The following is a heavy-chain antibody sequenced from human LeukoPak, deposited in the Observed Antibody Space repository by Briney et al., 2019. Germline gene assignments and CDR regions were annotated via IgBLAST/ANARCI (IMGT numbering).Heavy chain of an antibody. CDR3: ARFRGTFDIVVVPAATKYYFDY. V-gene: IGHV4-34*01. CDR1: GGSFSGYY. CDR2: INHSGST. D-gene: IGHD2-2*01. J-gene: IGHJ4*02. Sequence: SETLSLTCAVYGGSFSGYYWSWIRQPPGKGLEWIGEINHSGSTNYNPSLKSRVTRSVDTSKNHFSLKLSSVTAADTAVYYCARFRGTFDIVVVPAATKYYFDYWGQGTLVTVSS.